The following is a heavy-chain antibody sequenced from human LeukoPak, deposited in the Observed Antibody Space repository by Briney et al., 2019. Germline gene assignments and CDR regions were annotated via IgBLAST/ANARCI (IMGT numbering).Heavy chain of an antibody. CDR1: GFTFSSYG. CDR2: IWYDGSNK. Sequence: PGGSLRLSCAASGFTFSSYGMHWVRQAPGKGLEWVAVIWYDGSNKYYADSVKGRFTISRDNSKNTLYLQMNSLRAEDTAVYYCARGPMADAFDIWGQGTMVTVSS. J-gene: IGHJ3*02. V-gene: IGHV3-33*01. D-gene: IGHD3-10*01. CDR3: ARGPMADAFDI.